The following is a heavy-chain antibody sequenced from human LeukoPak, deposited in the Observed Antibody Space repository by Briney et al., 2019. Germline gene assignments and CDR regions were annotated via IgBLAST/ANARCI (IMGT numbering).Heavy chain of an antibody. J-gene: IGHJ1*01. CDR3: AKPNYYDSSGYLFPPEYFQH. D-gene: IGHD3-22*01. V-gene: IGHV3-23*01. Sequence: PGGSLRLSCAASGFTFSSYGMSWVRQAPGKGLEWVSAISGSGGSTYYADSVKGRFTISRGNSKNTLYLQMNSLRAEDTAVYYCAKPNYYDSSGYLFPPEYFQHWGQGTLVTVSS. CDR1: GFTFSSYG. CDR2: ISGSGGST.